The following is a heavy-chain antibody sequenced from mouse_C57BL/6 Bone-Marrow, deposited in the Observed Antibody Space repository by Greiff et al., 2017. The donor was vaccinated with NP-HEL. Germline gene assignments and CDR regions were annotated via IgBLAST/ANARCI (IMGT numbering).Heavy chain of an antibody. CDR3: TRDFDGYYPYYYAMDY. Sequence: EVMLVESGEGLVKPGGSLKLSCAASGFTFSSYAMSWVRQTPEKRLEWVAYISSGGDYIYYADTVKGRFTISRDNARNTLYLQMSSLKSEDTAMYYCTRDFDGYYPYYYAMDYWGQGTSVTVSS. J-gene: IGHJ4*01. D-gene: IGHD2-3*01. CDR2: ISSGGDYI. V-gene: IGHV5-9-1*02. CDR1: GFTFSSYA.